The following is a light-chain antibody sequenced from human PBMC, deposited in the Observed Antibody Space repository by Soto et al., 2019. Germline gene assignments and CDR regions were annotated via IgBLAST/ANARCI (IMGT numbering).Light chain of an antibody. CDR1: QSVSSN. CDR3: QQYGSSPWT. Sequence: EIVMTHSPATLSVSPGERATLSCRASQSVSSNLSWYHQKPVQSPMLLIYVSSNRATGIPDMFSGIGSGAYFILSISRLEPEDFAVYYCQQYGSSPWTFGQGTKVDIK. V-gene: IGKV3-20*01. J-gene: IGKJ1*01. CDR2: VSS.